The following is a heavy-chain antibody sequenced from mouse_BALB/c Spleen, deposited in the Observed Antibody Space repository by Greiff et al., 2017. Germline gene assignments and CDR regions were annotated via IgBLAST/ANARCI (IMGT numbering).Heavy chain of an antibody. CDR2: IWSGGST. CDR1: GFSLTSYG. Sequence: QVQLKESGPGLVQPSQSLSITCTVSGFSLTSYGVHWVRQSPGKGLEWLGVIWSGGSTDYNAAFISRLSISKDNSKSQVFFKMNSLQANDTAIYCCATPANLYYYDMDYWGQGTSVTVSS. D-gene: IGHD6-5*01. V-gene: IGHV2-2*02. CDR3: ATPANLYYYDMDY. J-gene: IGHJ4*01.